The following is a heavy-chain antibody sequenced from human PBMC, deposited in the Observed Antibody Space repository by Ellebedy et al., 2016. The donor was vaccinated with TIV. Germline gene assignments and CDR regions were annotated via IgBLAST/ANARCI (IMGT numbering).Heavy chain of an antibody. CDR1: GFTFRSYG. CDR3: AKVATDSHSGWPFYSDS. D-gene: IGHD6-19*01. V-gene: IGHV3-30*02. Sequence: PGGSLRLSCAASGFTFRSYGMQRFRQAPGKGLEWVAFIRFDGDNKYYADNVKGRFTISRDNSKNTLYLQMDSVRVDDTALYYCAKVATDSHSGWPFYSDSWGEGTLVTVSS. J-gene: IGHJ4*02. CDR2: IRFDGDNK.